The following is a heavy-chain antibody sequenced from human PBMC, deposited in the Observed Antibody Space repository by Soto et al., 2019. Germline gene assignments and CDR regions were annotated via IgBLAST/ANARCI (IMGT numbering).Heavy chain of an antibody. CDR3: AAEPSPRGPGY. CDR1: GFTFSSSA. Sequence: GASVKVCCKASGFTFSSSAVQWVRQARGQRLEWIGWIVVGSGNTDYAEKFQERVTITRDMSTSTAYMELSSLRSEDTAVYYCAAEPSPRGPGYWGQGTLVTVSS. V-gene: IGHV1-58*01. CDR2: IVVGSGNT. J-gene: IGHJ4*02.